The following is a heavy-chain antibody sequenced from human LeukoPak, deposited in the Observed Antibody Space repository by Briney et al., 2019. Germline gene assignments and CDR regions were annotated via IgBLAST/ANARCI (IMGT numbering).Heavy chain of an antibody. CDR1: GFTFDDYA. V-gene: IGHV3-9*01. CDR3: AKDMSRWFGESTYYYYYGMDV. D-gene: IGHD3-10*01. J-gene: IGHJ6*02. Sequence: GGSLRLSCAASGFTFDDYAMHWVRQAPGKGLEWVSGISWNSGSIGYADSVKGRFTISRDNAKNSLYLQVNSLRAEDTALYYCAKDMSRWFGESTYYYYYGMDVWGQGTTVTVSS. CDR2: ISWNSGSI.